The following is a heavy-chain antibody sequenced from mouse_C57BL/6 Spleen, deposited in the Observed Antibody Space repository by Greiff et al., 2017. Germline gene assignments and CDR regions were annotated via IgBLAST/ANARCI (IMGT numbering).Heavy chain of an antibody. V-gene: IGHV3-6*01. J-gene: IGHJ3*01. D-gene: IGHD3-3*01. CDR2: ISYDGSN. CDR3: ARGGDVRFAY. Sequence: VQLQQSGPGLVKPSQSLSLTCSVTGYSITSGYYWNWIRQFPGNKLEWMGYISYDGSNNYNPSLKNRISITRDTSKNQFFLKLNSVTTEDTATYYCARGGDVRFAYWGQGTLVTVSA. CDR1: GYSITSGYY.